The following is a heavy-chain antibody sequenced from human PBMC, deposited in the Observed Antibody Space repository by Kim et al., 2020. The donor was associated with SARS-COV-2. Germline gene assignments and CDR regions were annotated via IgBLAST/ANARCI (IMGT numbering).Heavy chain of an antibody. CDR2: DRSKK. V-gene: IGHV3-30*02. Sequence: DRSKKNMAEPVKGPFTISRDNSKNTLYLQMNSLRAEDTAVYYCAKAEAYDYWGQGTLVTVSS. J-gene: IGHJ4*02. CDR3: AKAEAYDY.